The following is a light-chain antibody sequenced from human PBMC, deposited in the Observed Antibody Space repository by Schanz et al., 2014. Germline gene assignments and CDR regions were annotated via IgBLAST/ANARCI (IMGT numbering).Light chain of an antibody. CDR3: QQYYSYPNT. Sequence: AIRMTQSPSSLSASTGDRVTITCRASQGISSYLVWYQQKPGKAPKLLIYAASTLQSGVPSRFSGSGSGTDFTLTISCLQSEDFATYYCQQYYSYPNTFGQGTKLEIK. J-gene: IGKJ2*01. CDR1: QGISSY. CDR2: AAS. V-gene: IGKV1-8*01.